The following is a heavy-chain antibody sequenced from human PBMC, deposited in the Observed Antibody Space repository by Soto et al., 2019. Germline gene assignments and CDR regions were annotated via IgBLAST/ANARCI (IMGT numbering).Heavy chain of an antibody. D-gene: IGHD6-19*01. CDR2: INHSGST. Sequence: SETLSLTCAVYGGSFSGYYWSWIRQPPGKGLEWIGEINHSGSTNYNPSLKSRVTISVDTSKNQFSLKLSSVTAADTAVYYCAREGIAVAGLYNWFDPWGQGTLVTVSS. J-gene: IGHJ5*02. CDR3: AREGIAVAGLYNWFDP. V-gene: IGHV4-34*01. CDR1: GGSFSGYY.